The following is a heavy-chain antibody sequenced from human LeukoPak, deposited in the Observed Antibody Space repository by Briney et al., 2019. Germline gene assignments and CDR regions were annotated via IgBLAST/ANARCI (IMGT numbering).Heavy chain of an antibody. J-gene: IGHJ4*02. V-gene: IGHV3-7*01. CDR3: AREGEIAAAGPYYFDY. Sequence: GGSLRLSCTASGFTFSSCWMTWVRQAPGKGLEWVANIKQDGSEKYYVDSVKGRFTISRDNAKNSLYLQMNSLRAEDTAVYYCAREGEIAAAGPYYFDYWGQGTLVTVSS. CDR1: GFTFSSCW. D-gene: IGHD6-13*01. CDR2: IKQDGSEK.